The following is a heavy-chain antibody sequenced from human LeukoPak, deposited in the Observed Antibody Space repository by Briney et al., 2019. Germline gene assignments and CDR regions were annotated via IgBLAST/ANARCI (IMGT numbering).Heavy chain of an antibody. CDR1: GFTFSASG. D-gene: IGHD2-15*01. J-gene: IGHJ4*02. CDR3: ARDRAWGGSCYDS. V-gene: IGHV3-33*01. CDR2: IWYDGSKK. Sequence: PGGSLRLSCSPSGFTFSASGMHWVRQVPGKGLEGVAGIWYDGSKKYYADSVKGRFTISRDKNTQYLQMNSLRAEDSAVYYCARDRAWGGSCYDSWGQGTLVTVSS.